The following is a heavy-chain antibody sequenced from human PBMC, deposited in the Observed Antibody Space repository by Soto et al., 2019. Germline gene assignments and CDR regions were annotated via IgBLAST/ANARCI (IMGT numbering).Heavy chain of an antibody. D-gene: IGHD4-17*01. CDR1: GYTFTSYG. CDR3: ARDVGDYVPLGLDY. Sequence: GASVKVSCKASGYTFTSYGISWVRQAPGQGLEWMGWISAYNGNTNYAQKLQGRVTMTTDTSTSTAYMELRSLRSDDTAVYYCARDVGDYVPLGLDYWGQGTLVTVSS. CDR2: ISAYNGNT. V-gene: IGHV1-18*01. J-gene: IGHJ4*02.